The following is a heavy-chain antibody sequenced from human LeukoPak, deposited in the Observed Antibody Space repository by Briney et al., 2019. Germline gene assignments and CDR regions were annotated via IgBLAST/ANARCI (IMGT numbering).Heavy chain of an antibody. CDR3: ARLGIGVVPSAMLGDYYFDY. Sequence: SETLSLTRTVSGGSISSYYWSWIRQPPGKGLEWIGYIYYSGSTKYNPSLKSRVTISVDTSRSQFSLKLTSVTAADTAVYYCARLGIGVVPSAMLGDYYFDYWGQGTLVTVSS. D-gene: IGHD2-2*01. CDR2: IYYSGST. V-gene: IGHV4-59*08. J-gene: IGHJ4*02. CDR1: GGSISSYY.